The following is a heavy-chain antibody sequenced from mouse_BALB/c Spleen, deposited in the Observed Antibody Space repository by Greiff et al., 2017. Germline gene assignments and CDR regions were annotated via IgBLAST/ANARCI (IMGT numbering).Heavy chain of an antibody. CDR1: GYTFTSYY. Sequence: QVQLKQSGAELVKPGASVKLSCKASGYTFTSYYMYWVKQRPGQGLEWIGEINPSNGGTNFNEKFKSKATLTVDKSSSTAYMQLSSLTSEDSAVYYCTISGYDYDSFAYWGQGTLVTVSA. J-gene: IGHJ3*01. V-gene: IGHV1S16*01. CDR3: TISGYDYDSFAY. D-gene: IGHD2-4*01. CDR2: INPSNGGT.